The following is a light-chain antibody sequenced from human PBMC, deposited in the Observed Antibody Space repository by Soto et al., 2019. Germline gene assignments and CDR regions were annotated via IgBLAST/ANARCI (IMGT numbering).Light chain of an antibody. J-gene: IGKJ4*01. CDR2: DAS. V-gene: IGKV3-15*01. Sequence: EIVMTQSPATLSVSPGERATLSCRASHSVNSNFAWYRQKPGQAPRLLISDASTRATGVPARFSGGGSGTAFTLSISSLPSAVSGIYSCQQYNFWPPLTFGGGTKVEIK. CDR3: QQYNFWPPLT. CDR1: HSVNSN.